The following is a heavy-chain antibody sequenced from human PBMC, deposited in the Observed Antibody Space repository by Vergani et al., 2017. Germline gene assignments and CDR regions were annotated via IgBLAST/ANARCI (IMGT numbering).Heavy chain of an antibody. V-gene: IGHV4-39*01. D-gene: IGHD6-6*01. J-gene: IGHJ3*02. CDR3: ARHLRQLARNDVFDI. CDR1: GMSISNNNYY. Sequence: QLQLQESGPRLVKPSETLSLTCSLSGMSISNNNYYWGWIRQPPGKGLEWIGSIYDSLNNNYRPSLKSRVSISVDTSKNQFSLNLTSVTAADTAVYYCARHLRQLARNDVFDIWGHGTLVTVSS. CDR2: IYDSLNN.